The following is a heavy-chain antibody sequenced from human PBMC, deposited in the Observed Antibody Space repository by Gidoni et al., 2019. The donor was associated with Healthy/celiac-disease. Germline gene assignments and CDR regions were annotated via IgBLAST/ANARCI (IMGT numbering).Heavy chain of an antibody. J-gene: IGHJ5*02. CDR1: SSYS. CDR3: ARDGDYDWFDP. Sequence: SSYSMNWVRQAPGKGLEWVSSISSSSSYIYYADSVKGRCTISRDNAKNSLYLQMNSLRAEDTAVYYCARDGDYDWFDPWGQGTLVTVSS. D-gene: IGHD4-17*01. CDR2: ISSSSSYI. V-gene: IGHV3-21*01.